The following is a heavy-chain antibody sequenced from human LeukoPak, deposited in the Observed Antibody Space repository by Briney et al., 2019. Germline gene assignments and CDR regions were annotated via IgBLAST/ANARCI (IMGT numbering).Heavy chain of an antibody. CDR3: AREIIVGATRGYFDY. CDR2: IYYSGST. D-gene: IGHD1-26*01. CDR1: GVSISSYY. J-gene: IGHJ4*02. V-gene: IGHV4-59*12. Sequence: PSETLSLTCTVSGVSISSYYWSWIRQPPGKGLEWIGYIYYSGSTNYNPSLKSRVTISVDTSKNQFSLKLSSVTAADTAVYYCAREIIVGATRGYFDYWGQGTLVTVSS.